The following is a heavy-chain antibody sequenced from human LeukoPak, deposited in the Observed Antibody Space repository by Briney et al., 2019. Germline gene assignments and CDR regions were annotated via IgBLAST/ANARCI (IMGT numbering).Heavy chain of an antibody. V-gene: IGHV3-33*01. CDR2: IWYDGSNK. CDR1: GFTFSSYG. CDR3: ARAVLRYSGYYFDY. D-gene: IGHD3-9*01. J-gene: IGHJ4*02. Sequence: GGSLRLSCAASGFTFSSYGMHWVRQAPGKGLQWMAVIWYDGSNKYYADSVKGRFTISRDNSKNTLYLQMNSLRAEDTAVYYCARAVLRYSGYYFDYWGQGTLVTVSS.